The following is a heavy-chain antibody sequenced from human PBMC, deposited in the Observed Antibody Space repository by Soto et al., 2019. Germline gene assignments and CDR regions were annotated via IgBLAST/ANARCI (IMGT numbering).Heavy chain of an antibody. CDR2: ISYDGSNK. CDR3: ARDLTYSFDY. CDR1: RFTFSNYA. D-gene: IGHD3-10*01. Sequence: QVQLVETGGGVVQPGGSPRLFCAASRFTFSNYAVHWVRQAPGKGLEWVALISYDGSNKYYADSVKGRFTISRDNSKNTLYLQMNSLRPEDTAVYYCARDLTYSFDYWGQGTLVTVSS. V-gene: IGHV3-30-3*01. J-gene: IGHJ4*02.